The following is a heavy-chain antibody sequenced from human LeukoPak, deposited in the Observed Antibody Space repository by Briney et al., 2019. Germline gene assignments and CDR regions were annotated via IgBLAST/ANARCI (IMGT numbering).Heavy chain of an antibody. J-gene: IGHJ4*02. Sequence: PSETLSLTCTVSGGSINNYYWSWIRQPPGKGLEWIGYIFSSGSTNYNPSLKSRVTISEDTSVNQFSLKLSSVTAADTAVYYCARHYYDRSDSYSFDYWGQGTLVTVSS. CDR2: IFSSGST. D-gene: IGHD3-22*01. CDR1: GGSINNYY. V-gene: IGHV4-59*08. CDR3: ARHYYDRSDSYSFDY.